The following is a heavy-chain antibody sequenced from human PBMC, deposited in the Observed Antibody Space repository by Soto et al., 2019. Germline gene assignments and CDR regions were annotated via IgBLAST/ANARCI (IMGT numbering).Heavy chain of an antibody. V-gene: IGHV4-34*01. CDR1: GGSFSGYY. CDR2: INHSGST. J-gene: IGHJ4*02. Sequence: QVQLQQWGAGLLKPSETLSLTCAVYGGSFSGYYWSWIRQPPGKGLEWIGEINHSGSTNYNPSLKSLVTISVETSKNQFSLKLSSVTAADTAVYYCARGSSWVVTASKHFDYWGQGTLVTVSS. CDR3: ARGSSWVVTASKHFDY. D-gene: IGHD2-21*02.